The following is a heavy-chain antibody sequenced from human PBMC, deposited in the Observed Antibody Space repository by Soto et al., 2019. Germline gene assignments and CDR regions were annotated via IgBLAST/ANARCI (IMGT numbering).Heavy chain of an antibody. Sequence: GASVKVSCKASGGTFSSFTISWVRQAPGQGLEWMGGIIPIHGTANYAQKFQGRVTITADASARTAYMELSSLRSEDTAVYYCAKDRRADWESYYYYAMDVWGQGTTVTVSS. D-gene: IGHD1-26*01. V-gene: IGHV1-69*13. CDR3: AKDRRADWESYYYYAMDV. J-gene: IGHJ6*02. CDR1: GGTFSSFT. CDR2: IIPIHGTA.